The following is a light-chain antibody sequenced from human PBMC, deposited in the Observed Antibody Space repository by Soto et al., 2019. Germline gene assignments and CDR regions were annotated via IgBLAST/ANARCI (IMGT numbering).Light chain of an antibody. CDR3: QQYNNWPPLT. V-gene: IGKV3-15*01. CDR1: QSVSSK. J-gene: IGKJ4*01. Sequence: EIVMTQSRATLSVSPGERATLSCRASQSVSSKLAWYQQKPGQAPRLLIYGASTRATGIPARFSGSGSGTEFTLTISSLQSEDFAVYYCQQYNNWPPLTFGGGTKVEIK. CDR2: GAS.